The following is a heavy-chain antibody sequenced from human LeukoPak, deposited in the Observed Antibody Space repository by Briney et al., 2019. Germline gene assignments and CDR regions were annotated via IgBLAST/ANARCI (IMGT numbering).Heavy chain of an antibody. CDR2: ISGSGGST. CDR1: GFTFSSYA. V-gene: IGHV3-23*01. CDR3: AKGEVVALSLGWFDP. Sequence: GGSLRLSCAASGFTFSSYAMSWVRQAPGKGLEWVSAISGSGGSTYYADSVKGRFTISRDNSKNTLYLQMNSLRAEDTAVYYCAKGEVVALSLGWFDPWGQGTLVTVSS. J-gene: IGHJ5*02. D-gene: IGHD2-15*01.